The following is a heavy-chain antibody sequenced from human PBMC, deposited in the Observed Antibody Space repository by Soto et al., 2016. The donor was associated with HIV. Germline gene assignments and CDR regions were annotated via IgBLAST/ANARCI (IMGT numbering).Heavy chain of an antibody. V-gene: IGHV1-2*02. CDR2: INPNSGGA. Sequence: QVQLVQSGAEVKKPGASVKVSCKASGYTFTGYYIHWVRQAPGQGLEWLGWINPNSGGANYAQKFQDRVTMTRDTSTVYLDLSSLRSDDTAVYYCARDWAAVPLYWGQGTLVSVSS. J-gene: IGHJ4*02. CDR1: GYTFTGYY. CDR3: ARDWAAVPLY. D-gene: IGHD3-16*01.